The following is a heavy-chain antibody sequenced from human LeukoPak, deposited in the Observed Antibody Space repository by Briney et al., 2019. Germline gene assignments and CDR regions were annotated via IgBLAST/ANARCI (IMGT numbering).Heavy chain of an antibody. J-gene: IGHJ5*02. D-gene: IGHD6-13*01. V-gene: IGHV1-69*04. CDR3: ARDRGPIAAASNWFDP. CDR1: GGTFSSYA. Sequence: GASVRVSCEASGGTFSSYAISWVRQAPGEGLEWMGGIIPILGIANYAQKFQGRVTITADKSTSTAYMELSSLRSEDTAVYYCARDRGPIAAASNWFDPWGQGTLVTVSS. CDR2: IIPILGIA.